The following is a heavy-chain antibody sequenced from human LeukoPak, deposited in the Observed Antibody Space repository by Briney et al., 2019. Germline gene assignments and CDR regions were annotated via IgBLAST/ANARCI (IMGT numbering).Heavy chain of an antibody. V-gene: IGHV3-21*01. D-gene: IGHD3-10*01. Sequence: GGSLRLSCAASGFTFSSYSMNWVRQAPGKGLEWVSSIGSSSSYIYYADSVKGRFTISRDNAKNSLHLQMNSLRAEDTAVYYCARDYGSGSYYVYWGQGTLVTVSS. J-gene: IGHJ4*02. CDR2: IGSSSSYI. CDR3: ARDYGSGSYYVY. CDR1: GFTFSSYS.